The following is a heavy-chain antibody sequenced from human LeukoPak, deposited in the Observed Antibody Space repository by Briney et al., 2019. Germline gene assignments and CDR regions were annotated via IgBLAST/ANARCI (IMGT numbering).Heavy chain of an antibody. CDR3: ARGDSGYDYNFFDD. CDR1: GSTFSRHC. D-gene: IGHD5-12*01. CDR2: VNSDESTT. Sequence: GGSLRLSCAVSGSTFSRHCMRCVRQAPGKGLVWVSRVNSDESTTNYADSVKGRFTISRDNAKNTLYLQMNSLRVEDTAVYYCARGDSGYDYNFFDDWGQGTLVTVSS. V-gene: IGHV3-74*01. J-gene: IGHJ4*02.